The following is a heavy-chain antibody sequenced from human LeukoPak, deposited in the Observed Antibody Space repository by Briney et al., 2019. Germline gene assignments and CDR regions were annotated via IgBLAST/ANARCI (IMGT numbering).Heavy chain of an antibody. V-gene: IGHV4-59*01. CDR1: GGSISSYY. D-gene: IGHD3-22*01. Sequence: SETPSLTCTVSGGSISSYYWSWIRQPPGKGLEWIGYIYYSGSTNYNPSLKSRVTISLDTSKNQFSLKLISVTAADTAVYYCARGVGSGYTDYWGQGALVTVSS. CDR2: IYYSGST. CDR3: ARGVGSGYTDY. J-gene: IGHJ4*02.